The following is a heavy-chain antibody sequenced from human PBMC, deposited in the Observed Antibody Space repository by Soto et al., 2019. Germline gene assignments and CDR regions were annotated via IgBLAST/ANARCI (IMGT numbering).Heavy chain of an antibody. D-gene: IGHD3-22*01. V-gene: IGHV3-30*18. J-gene: IGHJ3*02. CDR1: GFAFSSYG. Sequence: GGSLRLSCAASGFAFSSYGMHWVRQAPGKGPEWVAVISYDGSNKYYADSVKGRFTISRDNSKNTLYLQMNSLRAEDTAVYYCAKEGYYDRVAFDIWGQGTMVTVSS. CDR3: AKEGYYDRVAFDI. CDR2: ISYDGSNK.